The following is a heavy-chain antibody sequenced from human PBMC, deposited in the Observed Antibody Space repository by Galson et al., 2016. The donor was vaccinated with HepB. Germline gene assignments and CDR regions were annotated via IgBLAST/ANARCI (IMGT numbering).Heavy chain of an antibody. CDR2: INAGNGDT. D-gene: IGHD5-12*01. J-gene: IGHJ5*02. Sequence: SVKVSRKASGYTFTSYAMHWVRQAPGQRLEWMGWINAGNGDTKYSQNFQGRVTITRDTSASTAYMELSSLRSEDTAVYYCARDRGGVRLRGWFDPWGQGTLVTVSS. CDR1: GYTFTSYA. V-gene: IGHV1-3*01. CDR3: ARDRGGVRLRGWFDP.